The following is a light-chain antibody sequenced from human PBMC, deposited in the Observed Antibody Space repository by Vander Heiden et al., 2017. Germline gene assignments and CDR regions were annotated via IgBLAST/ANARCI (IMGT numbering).Light chain of an antibody. Sequence: QSVLTQPPSASAAPGHKVPISSSGSSSNIGNNYVAWYQQLPGTAPKLLIYENNKRPSGIPDRFSGSKSGTSATLGITGLQTGDEADYYCGTWYSSLSAGVFGGGTKLTVL. V-gene: IGLV1-51*02. J-gene: IGLJ3*02. CDR2: ENN. CDR3: GTWYSSLSAGV. CDR1: SSNIGNNY.